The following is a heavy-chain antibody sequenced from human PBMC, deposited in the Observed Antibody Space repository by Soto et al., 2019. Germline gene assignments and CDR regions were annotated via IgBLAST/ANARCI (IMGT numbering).Heavy chain of an antibody. Sequence: EVQLLESGGGLVQPGGSLRLSCAASGITVSNNYMSWFRQAPGKGLEWVSAISPAGDTYYADSVKGRFTISRDNSKNTLYFQMNSLRAEDTAVYYCARDPPGSGSYSYDYWGQGTLVTVSS. J-gene: IGHJ4*02. CDR3: ARDPPGSGSYSYDY. CDR2: ISPAGDT. D-gene: IGHD3-10*01. CDR1: GITVSNNY. V-gene: IGHV3-66*01.